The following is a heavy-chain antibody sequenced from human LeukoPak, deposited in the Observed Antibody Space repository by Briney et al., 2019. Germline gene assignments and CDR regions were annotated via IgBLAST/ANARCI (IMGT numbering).Heavy chain of an antibody. CDR1: GFTFGKYW. CDR2: IKLDGGEK. D-gene: IGHD2-2*01. V-gene: IGHV3-7*03. Sequence: GGSLRLSCVASGFTFGKYWMSWVRQAPGKGLEWVANIKLDGGEKNYVDSVKGRFTISRDNTKNSLYLQMNSLRAEDTAVYYCARERSSPGGFDYWGQGTLVTVSS. J-gene: IGHJ4*02. CDR3: ARERSSPGGFDY.